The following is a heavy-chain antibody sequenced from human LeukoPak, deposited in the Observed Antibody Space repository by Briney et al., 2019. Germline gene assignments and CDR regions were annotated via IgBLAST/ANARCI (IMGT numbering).Heavy chain of an antibody. CDR1: GFIFSTYS. Sequence: AGGSLRLSCAASGFIFSTYSMNWVRQAPGKGLEWVSSNIYYADSVKGRFTISRDNAKNSLYLQMNSLRPEDTAVYYCARENSGSYYQFDCWGQGTLVTVSS. D-gene: IGHD1-26*01. V-gene: IGHV3-21*01. CDR2: NI. J-gene: IGHJ4*02. CDR3: ARENSGSYYQFDC.